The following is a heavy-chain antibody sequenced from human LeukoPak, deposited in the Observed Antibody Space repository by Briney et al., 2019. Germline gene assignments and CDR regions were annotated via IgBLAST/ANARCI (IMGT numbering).Heavy chain of an antibody. D-gene: IGHD3-10*01. J-gene: IGHJ6*03. V-gene: IGHV1-69*13. CDR3: ARGSGSYYNYYYYYMDV. CDR2: IIPIFGTA. Sequence: ASVKVSCKASGGTFSSYAISWVRQAPGQGLEWMGGIIPIFGTANYAQKFQGRVTITADESTSTAYMELSSLRSEDTAVYYCARGSGSYYNYYYYYMDVWGKGTTVTVSS. CDR1: GGTFSSYA.